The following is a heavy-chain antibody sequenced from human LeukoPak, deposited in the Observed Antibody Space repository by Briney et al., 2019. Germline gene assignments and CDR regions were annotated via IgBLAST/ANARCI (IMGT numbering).Heavy chain of an antibody. CDR2: ISAYNGNT. Sequence: ASVKVSCKASGYTFTSYGISWVRQAPGQGLEWMGWISAYNGNTNYAQKLQGRVTMTTDTSTSTAYMELRSLRSDDTAVYYCARDLRSHIVLMVYAELGYWGQGTLVTVSS. V-gene: IGHV1-18*01. J-gene: IGHJ4*02. D-gene: IGHD2-8*01. CDR3: ARDLRSHIVLMVYAELGY. CDR1: GYTFTSYG.